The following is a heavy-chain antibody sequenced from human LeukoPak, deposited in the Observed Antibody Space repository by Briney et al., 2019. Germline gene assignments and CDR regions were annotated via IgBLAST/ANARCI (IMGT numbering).Heavy chain of an antibody. V-gene: IGHV5-51*01. Sequence: GESLKISCKGSGYSFTSYWIGWVRQMPGKGLEWMGIIYPGDSDTRYSPSFQGQVTISADKSISTAYLQWSSLKASDIAMYYCARLPYCGGDCYPNWFDTWGQGTLVTVSS. J-gene: IGHJ5*02. CDR3: ARLPYCGGDCYPNWFDT. D-gene: IGHD2-21*02. CDR2: IYPGDSDT. CDR1: GYSFTSYW.